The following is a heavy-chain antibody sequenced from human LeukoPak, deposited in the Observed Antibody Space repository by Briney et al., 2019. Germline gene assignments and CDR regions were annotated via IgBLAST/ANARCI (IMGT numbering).Heavy chain of an antibody. D-gene: IGHD2/OR15-2a*01. J-gene: IGHJ6*02. Sequence: GGSLRLSCAASGFTFSRYWMHWLRQAPGKGLVWASRISTDGSSTSYADSVKGRFTISRDNGKNTLYLQMNSLRAEDTAVYYCASYLTSIPSGMDVWGQGTTVTVSS. CDR2: ISTDGSST. CDR3: ASYLTSIPSGMDV. V-gene: IGHV3-74*01. CDR1: GFTFSRYW.